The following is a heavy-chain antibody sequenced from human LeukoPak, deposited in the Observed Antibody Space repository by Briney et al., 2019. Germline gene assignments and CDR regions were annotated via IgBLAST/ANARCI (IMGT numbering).Heavy chain of an antibody. J-gene: IGHJ5*02. CDR1: GGTFLSHT. D-gene: IGHD3-10*01. V-gene: IGHV1-69*08. Sequence: SVKVSCKNSGGTFLSHTFSWVRQAPGQGLEWMGKITPVIDTANYAQTFQGRVSIYADKSTTTVYMDLSGLRPDDTAVYYCARVNLRGSNYNWFDPWGQGTRVTVSS. CDR2: ITPVIDTA. CDR3: ARVNLRGSNYNWFDP.